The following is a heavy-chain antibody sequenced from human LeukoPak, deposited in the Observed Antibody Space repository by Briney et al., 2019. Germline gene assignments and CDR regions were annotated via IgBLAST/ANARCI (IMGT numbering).Heavy chain of an antibody. CDR3: ARELRYFDLAIYYYYYGMDV. D-gene: IGHD3-9*01. CDR1: GYTFTSYD. CDR2: INPNSGNT. V-gene: IGHV1-8*01. J-gene: IGHJ6*02. Sequence: GASVKVSCKASGYTFTSYDINWVRQATGQGLEWMGWINPNSGNTGYAQKFQGRVTMTRNTSISTAYMELSSLRSEDTAVYYCARELRYFDLAIYYYYYGMDVWGQGTTITVSS.